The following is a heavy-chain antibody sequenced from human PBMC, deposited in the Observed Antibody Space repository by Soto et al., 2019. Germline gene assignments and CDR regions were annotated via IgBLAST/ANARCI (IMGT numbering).Heavy chain of an antibody. J-gene: IGHJ4*02. CDR2: IYHSGST. V-gene: IGHV4-4*02. CDR3: ARRGGSAAGTEFGY. D-gene: IGHD6-13*01. Sequence: QVQLQESGPGLVKPSGTLSLTCAVSSDSISSSNWWSWVRQPPGKGLEWIGEIYHSGSTNYNPSLKSRVTISADKSKNQFSLKLSSVTAADTAVYYCARRGGSAAGTEFGYWGQGTLVTVSS. CDR1: SDSISSSNW.